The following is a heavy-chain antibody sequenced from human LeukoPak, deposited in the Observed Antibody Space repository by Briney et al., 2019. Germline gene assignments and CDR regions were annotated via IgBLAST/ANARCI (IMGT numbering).Heavy chain of an antibody. D-gene: IGHD4-17*01. CDR2: ISYSGST. CDR3: ARDPTTVTKGFDT. V-gene: IGHV4-59*11. CDR1: GVSISNHY. Sequence: KTSETLSLTCTVSGVSISNHYWTWLRQPPGKGLEWIGYISYSGSTNYNPSLRSRVTISIDTSNNQISLRLSPVTAADTAVYYCARDPTTVTKGFDTWGLGTMVTVSP. J-gene: IGHJ3*02.